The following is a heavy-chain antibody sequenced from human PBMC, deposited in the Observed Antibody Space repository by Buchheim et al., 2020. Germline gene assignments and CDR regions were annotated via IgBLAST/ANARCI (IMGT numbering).Heavy chain of an antibody. J-gene: IGHJ6*02. D-gene: IGHD3-16*01. CDR3: ARGPYDYVWGRPIYYYYYGMDV. CDR1: GYTFTSYD. V-gene: IGHV1-8*01. Sequence: QVQLVQSGAEVKKPGASVKVSCKASGYTFTSYDINWVRQATGQGLEWMGWMNPNSGNTGYAQKFQGSVTMTRNTSISTAYMELSSLRSEDTAVYYCARGPYDYVWGRPIYYYYYGMDVWGQGTT. CDR2: MNPNSGNT.